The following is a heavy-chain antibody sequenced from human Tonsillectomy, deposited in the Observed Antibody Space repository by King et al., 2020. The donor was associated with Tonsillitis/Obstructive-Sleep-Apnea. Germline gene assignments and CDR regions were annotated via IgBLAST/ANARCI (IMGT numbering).Heavy chain of an antibody. CDR1: GYSFSNYW. D-gene: IGHD2-15*01. CDR3: ASLVGYCSGGRCPYYFDH. V-gene: IGHV5-51*01. Sequence: VQLVESGAEVKKPGESLKISCKGSGYSFSNYWIGWVRQMPGRGLEWMGIIYPANSDTRYSPSFQGQVPISADKSISTAYLQWSSLKASDTAMYYCASLVGYCSGGRCPYYFDHWGQGTLVTVSS. J-gene: IGHJ4*02. CDR2: IYPANSDT.